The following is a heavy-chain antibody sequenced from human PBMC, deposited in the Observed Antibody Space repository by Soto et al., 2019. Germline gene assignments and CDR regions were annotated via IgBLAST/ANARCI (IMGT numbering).Heavy chain of an antibody. J-gene: IGHJ4*02. CDR3: AKGNEQYYDFWSGYLRIDY. CDR1: GFTFSSYG. V-gene: IGHV3-30*18. Sequence: PGGPLRLSCAASGFTFSSYGMHWVRQAPGKGLEWVAVISYDGSNKYYADSVKGRFTISRDNSKNTLYLQMNSLRAEDTAVYYCAKGNEQYYDFWSGYLRIDYWGQGTLVTVAS. CDR2: ISYDGSNK. D-gene: IGHD3-3*01.